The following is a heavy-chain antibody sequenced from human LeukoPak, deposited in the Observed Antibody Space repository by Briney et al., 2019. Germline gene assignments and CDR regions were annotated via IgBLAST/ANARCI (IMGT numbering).Heavy chain of an antibody. V-gene: IGHV4-39*01. CDR3: ARLGRSDGYNFDY. Sequence: SETLSLTCTVSGGSISSSSYYWGWIRQPPGKGLEWIGSIYYSGSTYYNPSLKSRVTISVDTSKNQFSLKLSSVTAADTAVYYCARLGRSDGYNFDYWGQGTLVTVSS. D-gene: IGHD5-12*01. CDR2: IYYSGST. J-gene: IGHJ4*02. CDR1: GGSISSSSYY.